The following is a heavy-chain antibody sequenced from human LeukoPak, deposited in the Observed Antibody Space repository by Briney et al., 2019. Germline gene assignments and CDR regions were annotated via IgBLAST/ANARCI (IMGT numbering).Heavy chain of an antibody. CDR3: ARDRTYDSSGYYAY. J-gene: IGHJ4*02. CDR1: GFTFSSYS. D-gene: IGHD3-22*01. V-gene: IGHV3-21*01. CDR2: ISSSSSYI. Sequence: GGSLRLSCAASGFTFSSYSMNWVRQAPGKGLEWVSSISSSSSYIYYADSVKGRFTISRDNAKNSLYLQMNSLRAEDTAEYYCARDRTYDSSGYYAYWGQGTLVTVSS.